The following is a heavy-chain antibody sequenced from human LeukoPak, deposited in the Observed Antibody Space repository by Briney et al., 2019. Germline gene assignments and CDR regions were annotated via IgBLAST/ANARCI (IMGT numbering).Heavy chain of an antibody. CDR1: GYTFTNYA. CDR3: ARGLWSAHRREYYFDS. V-gene: IGHV1-3*01. J-gene: IGHJ4*02. D-gene: IGHD3-3*01. CDR2: INAGNGDT. Sequence: ASVKVSCKASGYTFTNYAVNWLRQAPGQRLEWMGWINAGNGDTKFSQDYQARVTITRDASASTAYMELSSLTSEDTAVYFCARGLWSAHRREYYFDSWGQGTLVTVSS.